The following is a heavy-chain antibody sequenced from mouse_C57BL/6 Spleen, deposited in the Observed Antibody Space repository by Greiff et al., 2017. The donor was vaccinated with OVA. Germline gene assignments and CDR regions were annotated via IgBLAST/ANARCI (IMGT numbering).Heavy chain of an antibody. J-gene: IGHJ4*01. CDR1: GYTFTSYW. CDR2: IYPGSGST. CDR3: ARSDDYDYAMDY. Sequence: QVQLKQPGAELVKPGASVKMSCKASGYTFTSYWITWVKQRPGQGLEWIGDIYPGSGSTNYNEKFKSKATLTVDTSSSTAYMQLSSLTSEDSAVYYCARSDDYDYAMDYWGQGTSVTVSS. D-gene: IGHD2-4*01. V-gene: IGHV1-55*01.